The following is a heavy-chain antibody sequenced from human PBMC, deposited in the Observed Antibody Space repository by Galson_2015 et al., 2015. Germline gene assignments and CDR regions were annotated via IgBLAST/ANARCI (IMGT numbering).Heavy chain of an antibody. V-gene: IGHV1-46*01. CDR2: VTPGSGAT. D-gene: IGHD5-12*01. Sequence: SCKASGYTFSNYHIHRVRQAPGQGLEWMGIVTPGSGATSYAEKFQGRVIMTGDMSTTTAFLELSSLRSDDTALYYCARETSATGYGDHWGQGTLVTVSS. CDR3: ARETSATGYGDH. J-gene: IGHJ4*02. CDR1: GYTFSNYH.